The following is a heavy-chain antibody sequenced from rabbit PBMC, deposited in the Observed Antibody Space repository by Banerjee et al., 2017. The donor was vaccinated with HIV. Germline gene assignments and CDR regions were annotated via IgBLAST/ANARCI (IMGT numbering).Heavy chain of an antibody. CDR3: ARADGDGYSGADRMDL. J-gene: IGHJ3*01. D-gene: IGHD7-1*01. CDR1: GFDLSSYYY. Sequence: QSLEESGGGLVKPEGSLTLTCTASGFDLSSYYYMCWVRQAPGKGLEWIACIYAGSSGSTYYASWPKGRFTISKTASTAVTLQMTSLTAADTTAYFCARADGDGYSGADRMDLWGPGTLVTVS. CDR2: IYAGSSGST. V-gene: IGHV1S40*01.